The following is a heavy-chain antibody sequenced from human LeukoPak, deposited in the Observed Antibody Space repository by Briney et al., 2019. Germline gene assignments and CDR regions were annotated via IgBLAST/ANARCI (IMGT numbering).Heavy chain of an antibody. CDR3: AKDYGDHDY. CDR2: IKQDGSEK. Sequence: GGSLRLSCAAAGFTFSDYWMSWVRQAPGKGLEWVANIKQDGSEKYYVDSVKGRFTISRDNAKNSLYLQMNSLRVEDTAVYYCAKDYGDHDYWGQGTLVTVSS. CDR1: GFTFSDYW. V-gene: IGHV3-7*01. D-gene: IGHD4-17*01. J-gene: IGHJ4*02.